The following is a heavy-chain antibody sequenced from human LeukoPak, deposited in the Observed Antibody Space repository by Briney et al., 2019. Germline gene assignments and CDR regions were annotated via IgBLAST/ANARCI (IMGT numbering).Heavy chain of an antibody. CDR1: GFTFSSYA. Sequence: GGSLRLSCAASGFTFSSYAMSWARQAPGKGLEWVSAISGSGGSTYYADSVKGRFTISRDNSKNTLYLQMNSLRAEDTAVYYCAKDFFSSGSTPYDYWGQGTLVTVSS. J-gene: IGHJ4*02. CDR2: ISGSGGST. CDR3: AKDFFSSGSTPYDY. V-gene: IGHV3-23*01. D-gene: IGHD3-10*01.